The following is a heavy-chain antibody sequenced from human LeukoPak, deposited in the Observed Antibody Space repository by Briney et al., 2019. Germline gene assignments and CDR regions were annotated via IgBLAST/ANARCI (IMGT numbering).Heavy chain of an antibody. Sequence: SETLSLTCTVSGGSISSSSYYWGWIRQPPGKGLEWIGSIYYSGSTYYNPSLKSRVTISVDTSKNQFSLKLSSVTAADTAVYYCVLKPAAGTASDAFDIWGQGTMVTVSS. V-gene: IGHV4-39*07. CDR3: VLKPAAGTASDAFDI. CDR2: IYYSGST. J-gene: IGHJ3*02. D-gene: IGHD6-13*01. CDR1: GGSISSSSYY.